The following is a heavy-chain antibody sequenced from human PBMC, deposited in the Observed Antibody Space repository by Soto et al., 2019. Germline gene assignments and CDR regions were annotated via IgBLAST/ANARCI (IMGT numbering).Heavy chain of an antibody. CDR2: ISHDGINK. J-gene: IGHJ5*02. CDR1: GFSFSSYA. D-gene: IGHD6-19*01. Sequence: GGPLRLSCTASGFSFSSYAMYWFRQPPGKGLEWVAVISHDGINKHYADSVKGRVTVSRDNSNHSLDLQLNSLRGEDTAMFYCARDMNSSDYFVKWFEPWGQGTLVTVSS. V-gene: IGHV3-30-3*01. CDR3: ARDMNSSDYFVKWFEP.